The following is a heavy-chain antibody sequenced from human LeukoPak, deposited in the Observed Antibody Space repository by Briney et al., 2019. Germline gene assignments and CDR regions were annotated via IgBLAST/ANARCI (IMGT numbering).Heavy chain of an antibody. CDR1: GGTFSSYA. V-gene: IGHV1-69*05. CDR2: IIPIFGTA. Sequence: SVKVSCKASGGTFSSYAISWVRQAPGQGLEWMGGIIPIFGTANYAQKFQGRVTITTDESTSTAYMELSSLRSEDTAVYYCARGDWSQRSYFDYWGQGTLVTVSS. CDR3: ARGDWSQRSYFDY. J-gene: IGHJ4*02. D-gene: IGHD1-1*01.